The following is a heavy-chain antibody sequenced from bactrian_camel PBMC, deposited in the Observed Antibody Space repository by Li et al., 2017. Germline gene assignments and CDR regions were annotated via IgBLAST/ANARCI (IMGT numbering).Heavy chain of an antibody. CDR1: GYTSMKNC. D-gene: IGHD7*01. CDR2: IATGSGST. J-gene: IGHJ4*01. Sequence: QVQLVESGGGSVQAGGSLRLSCAASGYTSMKNCMGWFRQAPGKEREGVARIATGSGSTFYADSVKGRFTISQDSAKNTVDLQMNNLRPEDTAMYYCAVATDCRWTGYPTWTPAPNSMGQGTQVTVS. V-gene: IGHV3S1*01.